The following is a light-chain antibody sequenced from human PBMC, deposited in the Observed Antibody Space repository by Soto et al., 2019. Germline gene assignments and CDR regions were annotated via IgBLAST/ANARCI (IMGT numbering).Light chain of an antibody. CDR1: SSNIGAGYN. CDR3: QSYDSSLSGVV. J-gene: IGLJ2*01. V-gene: IGLV1-40*01. Sequence: SVLTQPPSVSGAPGQRVTLSCTGSSSNIGAGYNVHWYQQLPGTAPKLLIYVNSNRPSGVPDRFSGSKSGTSASLAITGLQAEDEADYYCQSYDSSLSGVVFGGGTKLTVL. CDR2: VNS.